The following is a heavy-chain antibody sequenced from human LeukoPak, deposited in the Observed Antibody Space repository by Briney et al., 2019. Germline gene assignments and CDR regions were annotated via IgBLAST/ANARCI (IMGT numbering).Heavy chain of an antibody. CDR1: GFTFSTYS. V-gene: IGHV3-48*01. CDR3: AKDRGGCSSTSCYYFDY. J-gene: IGHJ4*02. D-gene: IGHD2-2*01. Sequence: GGSLRLSCTASGFTFSTYSMNWVRQAPGKGPEWLSYVSSSSGTIYYADSVKGRFTISRDNGKNSLYLQMNSLRAEDTAVYYCAKDRGGCSSTSCYYFDYWGQGTLVTVSS. CDR2: VSSSSGTI.